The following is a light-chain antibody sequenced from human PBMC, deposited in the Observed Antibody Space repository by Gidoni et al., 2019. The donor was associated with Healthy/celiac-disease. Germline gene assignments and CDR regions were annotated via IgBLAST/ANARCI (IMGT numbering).Light chain of an antibody. J-gene: IGKJ2*01. Sequence: DIQMTQSPSPLSASVGDRVTITCRASQSISSYLNWYQQKPGKAPKLLIYAASSLQSGVPSRFSGSGSGTDFTLTISSLQPEDFATYYCQQCYSTPGTFGQGTKLEIK. CDR1: QSISSY. CDR3: QQCYSTPGT. CDR2: AAS. V-gene: IGKV1-39*01.